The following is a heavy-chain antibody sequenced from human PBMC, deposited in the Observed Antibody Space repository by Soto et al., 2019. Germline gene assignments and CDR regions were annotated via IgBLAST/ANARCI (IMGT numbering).Heavy chain of an antibody. V-gene: IGHV1-69*13. CDR1: GGTFSSYA. D-gene: IGHD3-10*01. Sequence: GASVKVSCKASGGTFSSYAISWVRQAPGQGLEWMGGIIPIFGTANYAQKFQGRVTITADESTSTAYMELSSLRSEDTAVYYCASRSHLDVLLWLGSGPYGMDVWGQGTTVTVSS. J-gene: IGHJ6*02. CDR2: IIPIFGTA. CDR3: ASRSHLDVLLWLGSGPYGMDV.